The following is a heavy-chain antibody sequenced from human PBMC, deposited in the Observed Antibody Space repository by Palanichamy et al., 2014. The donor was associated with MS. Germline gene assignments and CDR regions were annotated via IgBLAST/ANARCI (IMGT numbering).Heavy chain of an antibody. J-gene: IGHJ4*02. V-gene: IGHV2-5*02. CDR2: IYWDDDR. CDR3: AHRSDMDDFDS. CDR1: GFSLTADGVG. Sequence: QVTLKESGPALVKPTQTLTLTCTVSGFSLTADGVGVGWIRQPPGKALEWLALIYWDDDRRYSPSLKSRLTITRDTSKNQVVLTMTNMDPVDTATYYCAHRSDMDDFDSWGQGTLVTVSS. D-gene: IGHD3/OR15-3a*01.